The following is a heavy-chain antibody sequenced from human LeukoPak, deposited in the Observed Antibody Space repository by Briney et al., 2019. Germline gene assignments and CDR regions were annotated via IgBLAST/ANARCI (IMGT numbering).Heavy chain of an antibody. V-gene: IGHV3-21*01. Sequence: PGGSLRLSCAGSGFTFSSYSMNWVRQAPGKGLEWVSSISSTSNYTYYADSVKGRFTISRDNAKTSLYLQMNSLRAEDTAVYYCARDDRYSYGYSQSGHFDYRGQGILVTVSS. J-gene: IGHJ4*02. CDR1: GFTFSSYS. CDR2: ISSTSNYT. D-gene: IGHD5-18*01. CDR3: ARDDRYSYGYSQSGHFDY.